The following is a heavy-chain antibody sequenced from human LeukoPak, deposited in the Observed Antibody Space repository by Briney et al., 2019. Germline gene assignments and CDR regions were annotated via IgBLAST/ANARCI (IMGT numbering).Heavy chain of an antibody. J-gene: IGHJ5*02. D-gene: IGHD6-13*01. CDR1: GGSFSGYY. Sequence: SETLSLTCAVYGGSFSGYYWSWIRLPPGKGLEWIGEINHSGSTNYNPSLKSRVTISVDTSKNQFSLKLSSVTAADTAVYYCARGVRGNSSSWYNWFDPWGQGTLVTVSS. V-gene: IGHV4-34*01. CDR3: ARGVRGNSSSWYNWFDP. CDR2: INHSGST.